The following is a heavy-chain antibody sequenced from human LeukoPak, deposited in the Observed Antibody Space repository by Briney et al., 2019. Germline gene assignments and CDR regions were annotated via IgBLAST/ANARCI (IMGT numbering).Heavy chain of an antibody. J-gene: IGHJ4*02. CDR1: GGTFNSYA. CDR2: ITAIFRTT. CDR3: AREGYGDYAIDY. V-gene: IGHV1-69*13. D-gene: IGHD4-17*01. Sequence: GASVKVSCKTSGGTFNSYAISWVRQAPGQGLEWMGGITAIFRTTNYAQKFQGRVTITADESTSTAYMELSSLRSEDTAVYYCAREGYGDYAIDYWGQGTLVTVSS.